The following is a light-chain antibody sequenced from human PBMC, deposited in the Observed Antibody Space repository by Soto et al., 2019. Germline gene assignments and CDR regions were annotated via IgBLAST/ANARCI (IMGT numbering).Light chain of an antibody. V-gene: IGKV1D-16*01. J-gene: IGKJ5*01. CDR2: TAS. CDR3: QHYSTYPRP. CDR1: QGVGTF. Sequence: DIRLTQSPSSLSASVGDRVTITCRASQGVGTFLAWYQHKPGKAPKSLIKTASTLQSGVPSRFSGSGSGTDFTRTISSLQPEDFATYYCQHYSTYPRPFGQGTRVDLK.